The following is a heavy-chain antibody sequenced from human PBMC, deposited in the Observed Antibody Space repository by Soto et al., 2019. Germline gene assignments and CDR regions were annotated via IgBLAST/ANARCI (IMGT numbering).Heavy chain of an antibody. CDR1: GFILSNYD. Sequence: GGSLRLSCAASGFILSNYDVHWVRQTSGHGLEWVARIGVVGDTNYSGSVKGRFTISRQNARNSFFLQMNSLIAGDTAVYFSVRGLPGGFDPWGQGTLVTVSS. J-gene: IGHJ5*02. CDR3: VRGLPGGFDP. CDR2: IGVVGDT. D-gene: IGHD3-10*01. V-gene: IGHV3-13*01.